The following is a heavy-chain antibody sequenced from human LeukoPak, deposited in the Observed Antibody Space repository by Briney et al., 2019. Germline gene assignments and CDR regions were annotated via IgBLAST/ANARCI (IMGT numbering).Heavy chain of an antibody. Sequence: GGSLRLSCAASGFTFSSYSMNWVRQAPGKGLEWVSSISSSSSYIYYADSVKGRFTISRDNAKNSLCLQMNSLRAEDTAVYYCARAYPHYYYDSSGYYSGDYWGQGTLVTVSS. J-gene: IGHJ4*02. CDR3: ARAYPHYYYDSSGYYSGDY. D-gene: IGHD3-22*01. CDR1: GFTFSSYS. CDR2: ISSSSSYI. V-gene: IGHV3-21*01.